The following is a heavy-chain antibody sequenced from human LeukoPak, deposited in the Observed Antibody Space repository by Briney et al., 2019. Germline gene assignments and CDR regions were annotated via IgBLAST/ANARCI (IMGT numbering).Heavy chain of an antibody. Sequence: SETLSLTCTVSGASISTYNWNWIRQPPGKGLEWLGCLFFSGSTNYNPSPKSRVTISVDTSKNQFSLKLSSVTAADTAVYYCARRAVVGSPARADNWFDPWGQGTLVTVSS. V-gene: IGHV4-59*08. D-gene: IGHD2-2*01. CDR1: GASISTYN. CDR3: ARRAVVGSPARADNWFDP. J-gene: IGHJ5*02. CDR2: LFFSGST.